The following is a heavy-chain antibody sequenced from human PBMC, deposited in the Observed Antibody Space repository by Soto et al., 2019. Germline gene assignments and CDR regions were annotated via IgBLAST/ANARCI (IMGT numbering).Heavy chain of an antibody. J-gene: IGHJ4*02. V-gene: IGHV3-72*01. D-gene: IGHD3-16*01. Sequence: EVQLVESGGGLVQPGGSLRLSCAASGFTFNEYFMDWVRQTPGKGLEWVGRSDSKGNGFNKEYAASVKGRFTMSRDESKNSWEVQIIRMKTEDTAVYYCASDTWGIYDYWGQGTLVTVSS. CDR2: SDSKGNGFNK. CDR1: GFTFNEYF. CDR3: ASDTWGIYDY.